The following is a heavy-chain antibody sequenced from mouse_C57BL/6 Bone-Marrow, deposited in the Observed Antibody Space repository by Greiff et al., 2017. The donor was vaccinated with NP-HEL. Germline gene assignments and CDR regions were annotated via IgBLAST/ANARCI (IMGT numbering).Heavy chain of an antibody. CDR3: AAHYGSSWGFAY. D-gene: IGHD1-1*01. CDR1: GYTFTSYG. V-gene: IGHV1-81*01. Sequence: VQLKESGAELARPGASVKLSCKASGYTFTSYGISWVKQRTGQGLEWIGEIYPRSGNTYYNEKFKGKATLTADKSSSTAYMELRSLTSEGSAVYFCAAHYGSSWGFAYWGRGTLVTVSA. J-gene: IGHJ3*01. CDR2: IYPRSGNT.